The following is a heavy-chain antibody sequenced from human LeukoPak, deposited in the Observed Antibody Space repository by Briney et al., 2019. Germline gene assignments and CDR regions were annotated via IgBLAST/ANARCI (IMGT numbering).Heavy chain of an antibody. CDR3: ARVPGTHTTHIDV. D-gene: IGHD1-14*01. CDR2: IKQDGSEK. V-gene: IGHV3-7*01. Sequence: PGGSLRLSCAASGFTFSSYWMSWVRQAPGKGLEWVANIKQDGSEKYYVDSVKGRFTISRDNAKNSLYLQMNSLRAEYTAVYYCARVPGTHTTHIDVWGQGTTVTVSS. CDR1: GFTFSSYW. J-gene: IGHJ6*02.